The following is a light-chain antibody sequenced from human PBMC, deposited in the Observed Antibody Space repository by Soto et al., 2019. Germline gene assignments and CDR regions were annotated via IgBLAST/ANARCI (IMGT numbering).Light chain of an antibody. V-gene: IGKV1-5*01. Sequence: IPMTPSPSTLSASVGDRVTITFRASQSISSWLAWYQQKPGKAPKLLIYDASSLESGVPSRFSGSGSGTEFTLTISSLQPDDFATYYCQQYNSYSWTFGQGTKVDIK. J-gene: IGKJ1*01. CDR2: DAS. CDR3: QQYNSYSWT. CDR1: QSISSW.